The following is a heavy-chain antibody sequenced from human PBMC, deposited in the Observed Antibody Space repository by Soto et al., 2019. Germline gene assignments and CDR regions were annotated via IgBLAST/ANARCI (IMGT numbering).Heavy chain of an antibody. Sequence: QLQLQESGPGLVKPSETLSLTCTVSGGSISSSSYYWGWIRQPPGKGLEWIGSIYYSGSTYYNPSLKSRVTISVDTSKNQFSLKLSSVTAADTAVYYCARHPKDIVVVPAAMHFDYWGQGTLVTVSS. CDR3: ARHPKDIVVVPAAMHFDY. CDR1: GGSISSSSYY. D-gene: IGHD2-2*01. CDR2: IYYSGST. V-gene: IGHV4-39*01. J-gene: IGHJ4*02.